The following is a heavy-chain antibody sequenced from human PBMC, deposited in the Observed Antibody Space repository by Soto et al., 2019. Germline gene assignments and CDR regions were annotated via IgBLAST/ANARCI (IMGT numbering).Heavy chain of an antibody. J-gene: IGHJ6*02. CDR3: ARLGGYSNPRGYYGMDV. V-gene: IGHV5-51*01. Sequence: GESLKISCKGSGYSFTSYWIGWVRQMPGKGLEWLGIIYPGDSDTRYSPSFQGQVTISADKSISTAYLQWSSLKASDTAMYYCARLGGYSNPRGYYGMDVWGQGTTVTVSS. D-gene: IGHD4-4*01. CDR2: IYPGDSDT. CDR1: GYSFTSYW.